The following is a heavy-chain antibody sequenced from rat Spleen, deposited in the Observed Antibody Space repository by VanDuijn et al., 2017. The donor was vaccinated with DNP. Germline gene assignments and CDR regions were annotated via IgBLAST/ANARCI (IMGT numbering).Heavy chain of an antibody. D-gene: IGHD1-4*01. Sequence: EVQLVESGGGLVQPGRSLKLSCAASGFTFSNYDMAWVRQAPTKGLEWVASISTSGGSTYYRDSVKGRFTLSRDNAKSTLFLQMNSLRSEDTATYYCARHRYPLYYFDYWGQGVMVTVAS. CDR2: ISTSGGST. CDR1: GFTFSNYD. J-gene: IGHJ2*01. CDR3: ARHRYPLYYFDY. V-gene: IGHV5-25*01.